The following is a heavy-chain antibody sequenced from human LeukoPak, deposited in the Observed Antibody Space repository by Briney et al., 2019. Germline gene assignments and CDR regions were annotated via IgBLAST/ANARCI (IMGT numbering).Heavy chain of an antibody. CDR2: ISSSSSYI. V-gene: IGHV3-21*01. D-gene: IGHD5-18*01. CDR3: ARDEDTAMVED. CDR1: GFTFSSYS. J-gene: IGHJ4*02. Sequence: PGRSLRLSCAASGFTFSSYSMNWVRQAPGKGLEWVSSISSSSSYIYYADSVKGRFTISRDNAKNSLYLQMNSLRAEDTAVYYCARDEDTAMVEDWGQGTLVTVSS.